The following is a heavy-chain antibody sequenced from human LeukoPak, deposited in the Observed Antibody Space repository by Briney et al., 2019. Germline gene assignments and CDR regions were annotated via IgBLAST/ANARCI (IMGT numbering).Heavy chain of an antibody. V-gene: IGHV1-2*02. CDR1: GYTFTGYY. D-gene: IGHD2-2*01. CDR3: ARDCSSTSCYSSDR. Sequence: ASVKVSCKASGYTFTGYYMHWVRQAPGQGLEWMGWINPNSGGTNYAQKFQGRVTMTRDTSISTAYMELSRLRSDDTAVYYCARDCSSTSCYSSDRWGQRTLVTVSS. CDR2: INPNSGGT. J-gene: IGHJ4*02.